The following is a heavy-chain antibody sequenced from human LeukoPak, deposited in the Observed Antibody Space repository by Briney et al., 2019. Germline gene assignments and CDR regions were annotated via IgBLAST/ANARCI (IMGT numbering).Heavy chain of an antibody. J-gene: IGHJ5*02. CDR2: IYYSGST. V-gene: IGHV4-59*01. CDR3: ARVESEQLVPPGWFDP. Sequence: PSETLSLTCTVSGGSISSYYWSWIRQPPGKGLEWIGYIYYSGSTNYNPSLKSRVTISVDTSKNQFSLKLSSVTAADTAVYYCARVESEQLVPPGWFDPWGQGTLVTVSS. D-gene: IGHD6-13*01. CDR1: GGSISSYY.